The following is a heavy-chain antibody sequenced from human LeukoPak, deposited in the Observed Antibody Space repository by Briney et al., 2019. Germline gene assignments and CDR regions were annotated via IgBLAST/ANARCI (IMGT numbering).Heavy chain of an antibody. CDR3: ARLDRHSLPDY. J-gene: IGHJ4*02. V-gene: IGHV5-51*01. CDR2: IYPGDSDT. CDR1: GYSFTNYW. Sequence: GESLKISCKGSGYSFTNYWIGWVRQMPGKGLEWMGIIYPGDSDTRYSPSFQGQVTISADKSISTAHLQWSSLKASDTAMYYCARLDRHSLPDYWGQGTLVTVSS.